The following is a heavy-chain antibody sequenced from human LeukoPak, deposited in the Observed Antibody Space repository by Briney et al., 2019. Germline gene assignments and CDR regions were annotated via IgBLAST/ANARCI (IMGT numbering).Heavy chain of an antibody. CDR3: ARVGVVPAAIPDGFDI. V-gene: IGHV3-53*01. CDR1: GFTFNNYA. Sequence: GGSLRLSCAASGFTFNNYAMSWVRQAPGKGLEWVSVIYSGGSTYYADSVKGRFAISRDNSKNTLYLQMNSLTAEDTAVYYCARVGVVPAAIPDGFDIWGQGTMVTVSS. D-gene: IGHD2-2*01. J-gene: IGHJ3*02. CDR2: IYSGGST.